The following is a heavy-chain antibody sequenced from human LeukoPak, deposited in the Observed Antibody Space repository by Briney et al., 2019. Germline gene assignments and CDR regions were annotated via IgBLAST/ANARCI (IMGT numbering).Heavy chain of an antibody. V-gene: IGHV4-59*01. CDR2: IHYSGST. CDR1: GDSIIGYY. D-gene: IGHD1-1*01. J-gene: IGHJ4*02. CDR3: ARGERLGPDF. Sequence: SETLSLTCTVSGDSIIGYYWSWIRQPPGKGLEWIGYIHYSGSTNYNPSLQSRVTISVDTSRSHFSLKLSSATAADTAVYYCARGERLGPDFWGQGTLVTVSS.